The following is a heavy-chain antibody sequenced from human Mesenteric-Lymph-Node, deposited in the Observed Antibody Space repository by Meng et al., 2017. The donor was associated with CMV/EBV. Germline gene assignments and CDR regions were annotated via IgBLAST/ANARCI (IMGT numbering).Heavy chain of an antibody. CDR2: ITNTGGKV. CDR3: ARDPLGYCSSTSCYKNYYGMDV. CDR1: GFTFRSYS. Sequence: GESLKISCATSGFTFRSYSLTWVRRAPGKGLEWVSSITNTGGKVYYADSVQGRFTISRDNSKNTLYLQMNSLRAEDTAVYYCARDPLGYCSSTSCYKNYYGMDVWGQGTTVTVSS. D-gene: IGHD2-2*02. V-gene: IGHV3-21*01. J-gene: IGHJ6*02.